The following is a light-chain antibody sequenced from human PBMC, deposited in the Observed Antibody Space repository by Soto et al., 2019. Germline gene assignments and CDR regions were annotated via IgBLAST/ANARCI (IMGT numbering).Light chain of an antibody. V-gene: IGLV2-14*03. CDR3: CAYSTSGTHV. CDR2: DVN. J-gene: IGLJ1*01. Sequence: QSALTQPASVSGSPGQSITFSCTGTSIDVGSYDYVSWHQQHPGKAPKLIIYDVNNRPSGVPSRFSGSKSGNTASLTISGLQTEDEADYYCCAYSTSGTHVFGTGTKLTVL. CDR1: SIDVGSYDY.